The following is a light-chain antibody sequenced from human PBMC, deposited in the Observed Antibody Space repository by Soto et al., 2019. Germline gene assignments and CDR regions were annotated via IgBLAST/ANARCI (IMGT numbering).Light chain of an antibody. V-gene: IGKV3-20*01. CDR1: ESVSSNY. J-gene: IGKJ1*01. CDR2: GAS. CDR3: QQFGSSPQT. Sequence: IVLTQSPGTLSLSPWERATLSCRASESVSSNYLAWYQQKAGQPPRLLIYGASSRATGIPDRFSGSGSGTEFTLTISRLEPEDFAVYYCQQFGSSPQTFGQGTKVDIK.